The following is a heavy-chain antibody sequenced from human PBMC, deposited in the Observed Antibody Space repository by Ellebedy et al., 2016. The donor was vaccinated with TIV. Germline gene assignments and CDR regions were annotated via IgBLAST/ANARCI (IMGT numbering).Heavy chain of an antibody. CDR1: GYTLTELS. D-gene: IGHD3-3*01. CDR2: FDPEDGET. CDR3: ATDDFWSGYYFNY. V-gene: IGHV1-24*01. Sequence: ASVKVSXXVSGYTLTELSMHWVRQAPGKGLEWMGGFDPEDGETIYAQKFQGRVTMTEDTSTDTAYMELSSLRSEDTAVYYCATDDFWSGYYFNYWGQGTLVTVSS. J-gene: IGHJ4*02.